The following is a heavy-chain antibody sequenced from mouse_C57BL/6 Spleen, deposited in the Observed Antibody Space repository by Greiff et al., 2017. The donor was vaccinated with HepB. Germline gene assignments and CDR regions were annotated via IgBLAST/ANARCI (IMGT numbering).Heavy chain of an antibody. J-gene: IGHJ2*01. CDR3: ARGWLDFDY. D-gene: IGHD1-1*02. CDR2: IYPGDGDT. V-gene: IGHV1-82*01. CDR1: GYAFSSSW. Sequence: VQLQQSGPELVKPGASVKISCKASGYAFSSSWMNWVKQRPGKGLEWIGRIYPGDGDTNYNGKFKGKATLTADKSSRTAYMQLSSLTSEDSAVYFCARGWLDFDYWGQGTTLTVSS.